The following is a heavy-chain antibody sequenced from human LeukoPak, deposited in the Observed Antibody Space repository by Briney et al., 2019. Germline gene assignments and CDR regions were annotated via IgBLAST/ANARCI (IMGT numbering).Heavy chain of an antibody. J-gene: IGHJ4*02. V-gene: IGHV3-9*01. Sequence: GGSLRLSCAASGFTFEDLAMHWVRQAPGKGLEWVSLINWNGGTIAYADSVKGRFTISRDNARNSLYLQMNSLRPEDTALYYCAKDYCGGNSCFVDYWGQGTLVTVSS. CDR1: GFTFEDLA. CDR3: AKDYCGGNSCFVDY. CDR2: INWNGGTI. D-gene: IGHD2-21*01.